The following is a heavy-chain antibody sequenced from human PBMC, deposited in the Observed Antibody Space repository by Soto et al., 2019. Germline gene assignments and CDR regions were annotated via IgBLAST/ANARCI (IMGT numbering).Heavy chain of an antibody. V-gene: IGHV3-23*01. J-gene: IGHJ6*03. D-gene: IGHD4-17*01. CDR2: ISGSGDST. Sequence: GGSLRLSCAASGFMFSSYAMSWVRQAPGKGLEWVSSISGSGDSTYYADSVKGRFTISRDNSKNTLYLQMSSLRVEDTAVYYCANDYGNYYYYMDVWGKGTTVTVSS. CDR3: ANDYGNYYYYMDV. CDR1: GFMFSSYA.